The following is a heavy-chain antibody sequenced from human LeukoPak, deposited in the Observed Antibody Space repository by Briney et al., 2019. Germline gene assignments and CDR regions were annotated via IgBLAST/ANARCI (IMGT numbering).Heavy chain of an antibody. J-gene: IGHJ4*02. CDR1: GFTFDDYG. CDR2: INWNGGST. CDR3: ARYRGYSYGYFDY. D-gene: IGHD5-18*01. V-gene: IGHV3-20*04. Sequence: GGSLRLSCAASGFTFDDYGMSWVRQAPGKGLEWVSGINWNGGSTGYADSVKGRFTISRDKAKNSLYVQMNSLRAEDTALCYCARYRGYSYGYFDYWGQGTLVTVSS.